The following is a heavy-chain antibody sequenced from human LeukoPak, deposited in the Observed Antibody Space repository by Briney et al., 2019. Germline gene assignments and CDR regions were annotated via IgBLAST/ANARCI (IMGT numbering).Heavy chain of an antibody. D-gene: IGHD3-9*01. CDR1: GFTFSDYY. CDR3: ARDSDWAFDY. J-gene: IGHJ4*02. CDR2: VKSGNYDI. V-gene: IGHV3-11*06. Sequence: GGSLRLSCAASGFTFSDYYMSWIRQAPGKGLEWLSYVKSGNYDIQYADSVTGRFTVSRDSATNSLYLQMNDLKAEDTAVYYCARDSDWAFDYWGQGSLVTVSS.